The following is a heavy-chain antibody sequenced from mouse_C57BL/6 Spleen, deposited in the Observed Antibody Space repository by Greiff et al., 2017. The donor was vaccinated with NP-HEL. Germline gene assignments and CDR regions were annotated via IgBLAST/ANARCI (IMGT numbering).Heavy chain of an antibody. CDR3: ARSEVYFDY. J-gene: IGHJ2*01. CDR1: GYTFTSYW. Sequence: VKLQQPGAELVRPGSSVKLSCKASGYTFTSYWMHWVKQRPIQGLEWIGNIDPSDSDTHYNQKFKDKATLTVDKSSSTAYMQLSSLTSEDSAVYYCARSEVYFDYWGHGTTLTSSS. V-gene: IGHV1-52*01. CDR2: IDPSDSDT.